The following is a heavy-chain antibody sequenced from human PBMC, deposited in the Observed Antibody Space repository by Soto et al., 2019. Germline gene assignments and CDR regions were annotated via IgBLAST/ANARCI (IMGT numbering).Heavy chain of an antibody. CDR1: GFTFSSYG. D-gene: IGHD6-13*01. CDR2: ISSSSSYI. J-gene: IGHJ4*02. Sequence: GGSLILSCAASGFTFSSYGMNWVRQAPGKGLEWVSSISSSSSYIYYADSVKGRFTISRDNAKNSLYLQMNSLRAEDTAVYYCASRAAAGYWGQGTLVTVSS. CDR3: ASRAAAGY. V-gene: IGHV3-21*01.